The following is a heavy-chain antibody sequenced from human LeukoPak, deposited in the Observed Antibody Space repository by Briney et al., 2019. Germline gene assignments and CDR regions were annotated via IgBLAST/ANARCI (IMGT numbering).Heavy chain of an antibody. J-gene: IGHJ4*02. V-gene: IGHV4-39*01. CDR1: GGSISSSSYY. CDR2: IYYSGST. Sequence: SETLSLTCTVSGGSISSSSYYWGWIRQPPGTGLEWIGSIYYSGSTYYNPSLKSRVSISEDTSKNQFSLKLSSVTAADTAVYYCARRTVSSTDQWGQGTLVTVSS. CDR3: ARRTVSSTDQ. D-gene: IGHD4-17*01.